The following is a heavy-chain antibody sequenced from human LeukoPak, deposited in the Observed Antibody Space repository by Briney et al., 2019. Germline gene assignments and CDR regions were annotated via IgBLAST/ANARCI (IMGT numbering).Heavy chain of an antibody. V-gene: IGHV3-23*01. CDR3: AKILYSGYDNEVFDY. CDR2: ISGSGDSI. D-gene: IGHD5-12*01. Sequence: GGSLRLSCAASGFTFNSYAMSWVRQAPGKGLEWVSAISGSGDSIYYADSVKGRFTISRDNSKNTLYLQMNSLRAEDTAVYYCAKILYSGYDNEVFDYWGQGTLVTVSS. CDR1: GFTFNSYA. J-gene: IGHJ4*02.